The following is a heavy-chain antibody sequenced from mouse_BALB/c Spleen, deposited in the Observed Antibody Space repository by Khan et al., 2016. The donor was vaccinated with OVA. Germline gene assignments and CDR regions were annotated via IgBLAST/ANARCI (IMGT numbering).Heavy chain of an antibody. CDR3: DERDYLDCNPFPF. V-gene: IGHV3-2*02. J-gene: IGHJ3*01. D-gene: IGHD2-4*01. CDR2: INSSGNT. CDR1: GYSITSEYA. Sequence: EVELVESGPGLVKPSQSLSLTCTVTGYSITSEYAWNWIRQFPGNKLEWMGYINSSGNTRFNPSLKSRTSITRDTSKNQFFLQLNSVTSEDTATFSCDERDYLDCNPFPFWGQGTLVTVSA.